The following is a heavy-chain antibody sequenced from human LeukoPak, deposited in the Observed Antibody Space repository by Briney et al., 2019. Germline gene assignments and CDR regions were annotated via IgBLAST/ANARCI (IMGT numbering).Heavy chain of an antibody. Sequence: GGSLRLSCAASGFTFSSYGMHWFRQVPGKGLEWVAVISYDGSNKYYADSVKGRFTISRDNSKNTLYLQMNSLRAEDTAVYYCANSHSNTKAYDMDVWGQGTTVTVSS. CDR2: ISYDGSNK. J-gene: IGHJ6*02. D-gene: IGHD5-18*01. CDR3: ANSHSNTKAYDMDV. V-gene: IGHV3-30*18. CDR1: GFTFSSYG.